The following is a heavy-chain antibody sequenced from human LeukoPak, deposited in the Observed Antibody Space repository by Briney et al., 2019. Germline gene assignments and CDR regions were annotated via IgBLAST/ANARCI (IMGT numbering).Heavy chain of an antibody. V-gene: IGHV3-11*01. J-gene: IGHJ4*02. Sequence: GGPLRLSCAASGFTFSDYYMSWIRQAPGKGLEWVSYISSSGSTIYYADSVKGRFTISRDNAKNSLYLQMNSLRAEDTAVYYCARDSSSLRYFDWLNYWGQGTLVTVSS. CDR3: ARDSSSLRYFDWLNY. CDR1: GFTFSDYY. D-gene: IGHD3-9*01. CDR2: ISSSGSTI.